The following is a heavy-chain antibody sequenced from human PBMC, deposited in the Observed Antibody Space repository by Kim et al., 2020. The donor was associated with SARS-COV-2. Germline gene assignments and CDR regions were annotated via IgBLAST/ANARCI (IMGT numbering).Heavy chain of an antibody. Sequence: SVKGRFTISRDNSKNTLYLQMNSRRAEDTAVYYCARGFPGSYYNGGMFDYWGQGTLVTVSS. J-gene: IGHJ4*02. CDR3: ARGFPGSYYNGGMFDY. V-gene: IGHV3-30*07. D-gene: IGHD3-10*01.